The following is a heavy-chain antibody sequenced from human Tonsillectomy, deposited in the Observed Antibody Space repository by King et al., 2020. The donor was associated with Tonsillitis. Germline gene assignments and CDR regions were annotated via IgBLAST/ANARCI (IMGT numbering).Heavy chain of an antibody. J-gene: IGHJ6*03. CDR2: IIPIFVTA. CDR1: GGTFSSYA. CDR3: ASPSGISHPVRYYYYYMDV. D-gene: IGHD1-26*01. Sequence: QLVQSGAEVKKPGSSVKVSCKASGGTFSSYAISWVRQAPGQGLEWMGGIIPIFVTANYAQKCQGRVTITADESTSTAYMELSSLRSEDTAVYYCASPSGISHPVRYYYYYMDVWGKGTTVTVSS. V-gene: IGHV1-69*12.